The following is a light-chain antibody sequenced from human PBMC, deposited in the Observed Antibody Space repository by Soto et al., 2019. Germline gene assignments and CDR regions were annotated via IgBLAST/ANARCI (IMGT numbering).Light chain of an antibody. V-gene: IGLV2-14*01. Sequence: QSVLTQPASVSGSPGQSITISCTGTSGDIGSYNRVSWYRQHPGKAPKLIIYEVTDRPSGVSNRFSGSKSGNTASLTISGLQAEDEAEYYCSSYTNINTRACVFXTGTKATVL. CDR3: SSYTNINTRACV. J-gene: IGLJ1*01. CDR1: SGDIGSYNR. CDR2: EVT.